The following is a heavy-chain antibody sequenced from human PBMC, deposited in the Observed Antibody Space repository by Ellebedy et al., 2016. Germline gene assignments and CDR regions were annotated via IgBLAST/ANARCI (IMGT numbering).Heavy chain of an antibody. J-gene: IGHJ3*02. CDR3: ARAYQILTGYYNAFDI. Sequence: SETLSLTCTVSGYSISSGYYWGWIRQPPGKGLEWIGSIYHSGSTYYNPSLKSRVTISVDTSKNQFSLKLSSVTTADTAVYYCARAYQILTGYYNAFDIWGQGTMVTVSS. V-gene: IGHV4-38-2*02. CDR1: GYSISSGYY. D-gene: IGHD3-9*01. CDR2: IYHSGST.